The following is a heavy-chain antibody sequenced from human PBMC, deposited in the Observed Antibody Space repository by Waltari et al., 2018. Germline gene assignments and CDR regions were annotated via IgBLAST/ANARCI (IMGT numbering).Heavy chain of an antibody. CDR3: AGSHSREYYYMDV. CDR1: GFTLSSCV. V-gene: IGHV3-30*04. D-gene: IGHD6-13*01. CDR2: ITYDGRNQ. J-gene: IGHJ6*03. Sequence: QAQLVESGGGVVQPGRSLRLSCGACGFTLSSCVMHWVRQAPGKGLEWVAVITYDGRNQFYADFVKGRFTISRDNSKNTLYLQINSLRAEDAAVYYCAGSHSREYYYMDVWGKGTTVTVSS.